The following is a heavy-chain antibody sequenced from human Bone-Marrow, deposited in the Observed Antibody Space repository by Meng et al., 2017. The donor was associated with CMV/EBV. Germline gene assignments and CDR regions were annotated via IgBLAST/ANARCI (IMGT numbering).Heavy chain of an antibody. CDR1: GVSISTHY. CDR3: AERGGGY. J-gene: IGHJ4*02. D-gene: IGHD1-1*01. V-gene: IGHV4-59*11. CDR2: IHYTGRA. Sequence: LQLQNSCPGLVKSSEPLSLTCSVSGVSISTHYWSWIRQTPGKGLEWIASIHYTGRADYSPSLKSRVTVSVDTSDSQLSLKLSSVTTADTAMYYCAERGGGYWGQGILVTVSS.